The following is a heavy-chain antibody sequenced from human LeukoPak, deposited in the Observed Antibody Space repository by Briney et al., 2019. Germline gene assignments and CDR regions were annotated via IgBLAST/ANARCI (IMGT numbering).Heavy chain of an antibody. Sequence: GGSLRLSCATSGFTFSEYYMSWIRQAPGKGLEWLSYICGSGNDINYADSVKGRFTVSRENAKSALYLQMNSLRVEDTAIYYSATTTREAPEWGQGTLVTVSS. V-gene: IGHV3-11*01. CDR2: ICGSGNDI. CDR3: ATTTREAPE. CDR1: GFTFSEYY. J-gene: IGHJ4*01. D-gene: IGHD1-1*01.